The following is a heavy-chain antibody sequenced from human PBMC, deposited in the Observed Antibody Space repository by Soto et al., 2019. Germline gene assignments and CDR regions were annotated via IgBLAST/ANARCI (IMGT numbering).Heavy chain of an antibody. Sequence: QVQLQESGPGLVKPSQTLSLTCTVSGGSISSGGYYWSWIRQHPGKGLEWIGYIYYSGSTYYNPCLTRRVTISVDTYKNQFSLKLRSVTAADTAVYYCASVWDIVVVPALFPENGYWDLGGRGTLVTVS. J-gene: IGHJ2*01. D-gene: IGHD2-2*01. CDR2: IYYSGST. CDR1: GGSISSGGYY. V-gene: IGHV4-31*03. CDR3: ASVWDIVVVPALFPENGYWDL.